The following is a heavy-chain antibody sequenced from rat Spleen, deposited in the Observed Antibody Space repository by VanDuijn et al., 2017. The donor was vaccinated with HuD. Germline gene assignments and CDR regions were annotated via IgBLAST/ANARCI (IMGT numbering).Heavy chain of an antibody. CDR2: LWSNGGT. J-gene: IGHJ2*01. Sequence: QVQLKESGPGLVQPSQPLSCLCTVFEFSVTINSVSWLRQPPGKGLEWLGVLWSNGGTDYNSAIKSRLSISRDTSKSQVFLKMNSLETEDTAMYFCAILYYGYTAFDYWGQGVMVTVSS. CDR3: AILYYGYTAFDY. CDR1: EFSVTINS. V-gene: IGHV2-47*01. D-gene: IGHD1-9*01.